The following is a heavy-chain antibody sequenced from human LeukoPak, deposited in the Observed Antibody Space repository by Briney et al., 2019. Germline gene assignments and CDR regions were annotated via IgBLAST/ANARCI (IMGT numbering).Heavy chain of an antibody. CDR2: IGGGGPTT. CDR3: ARGFLGGTDQYFDS. D-gene: IGHD6-19*01. V-gene: IGHV3-23*01. J-gene: IGHJ4*02. Sequence: GGSLRLSCAASGFTFSSYSMNWVRQAPGKGLEWVSTIGGGGPTTDYADSVQGRFTISRDNSKNTLYLQMNSLRAEDTAVYFCARGFLGGTDQYFDSWGQGTLVTVSS. CDR1: GFTFSSYS.